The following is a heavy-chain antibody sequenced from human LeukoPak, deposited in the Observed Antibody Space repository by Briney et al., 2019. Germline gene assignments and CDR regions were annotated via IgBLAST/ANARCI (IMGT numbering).Heavy chain of an antibody. V-gene: IGHV3-30*18. Sequence: GGSLRLSCAASGFTFSSYGMHWVRQAPGKGLEWVAVISYDGSNKYYADSVKGRFTVSRDNSKNTLYLQMNSLRAEDTAVYYCAKDRHQWELSWAFDYWGQGTLVTVSS. CDR1: GFTFSSYG. CDR2: ISYDGSNK. CDR3: AKDRHQWELSWAFDY. D-gene: IGHD1-26*01. J-gene: IGHJ4*02.